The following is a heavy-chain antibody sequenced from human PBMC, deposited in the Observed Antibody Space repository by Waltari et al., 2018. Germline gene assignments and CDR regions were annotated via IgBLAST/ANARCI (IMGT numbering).Heavy chain of an antibody. CDR1: GCTFSSST. J-gene: IGHJ4*02. CDR2: IIPILGIA. D-gene: IGHD6-13*01. V-gene: IGHV1-69*02. Sequence: QVPLVQSGAEVKKLASSVKVSCKASGCTFSSSTLRWVPQAPGQGLEWMGRIIPILGIANYAKKFQGRVTITADKSTSTAYMELSSLRSEDTAVYYWAGGVEQQLVPSGTYYCDDRAQWSLVTVSS. CDR3: AGGVEQQLVPSGTYYCDD.